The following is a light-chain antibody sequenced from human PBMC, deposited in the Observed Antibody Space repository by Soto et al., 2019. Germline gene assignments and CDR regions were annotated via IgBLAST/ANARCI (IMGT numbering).Light chain of an antibody. V-gene: IGLV2-14*01. CDR2: EVI. J-gene: IGLJ2*01. CDR1: SSDVGAYNY. Sequence: QLVLTQPASVSGSPGQSITISCTATSSDVGAYNYVSWYQQYPGKAPKLMIYEVINRPSGVSNRFSGSKSGNTASLIISGLQAEDEADYYCSSYTSSATLVFGGGTKLTVL. CDR3: SSYTSSATLV.